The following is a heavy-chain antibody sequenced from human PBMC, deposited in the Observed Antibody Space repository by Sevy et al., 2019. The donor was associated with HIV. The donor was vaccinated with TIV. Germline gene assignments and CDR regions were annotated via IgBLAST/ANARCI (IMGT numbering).Heavy chain of an antibody. CDR3: ASRSGDYYLGAFDI. CDR1: GYTFTSYD. D-gene: IGHD4-17*01. Sequence: ASLKVSCKASGYTFTSYDINWVRQATGQGLEWMGWMNPNSGNTGYAQKFQGRVTMTRNTSISTAYMELSSLRSEDTAVYYCASRSGDYYLGAFDIWGQGTMVTVSS. V-gene: IGHV1-8*01. J-gene: IGHJ3*02. CDR2: MNPNSGNT.